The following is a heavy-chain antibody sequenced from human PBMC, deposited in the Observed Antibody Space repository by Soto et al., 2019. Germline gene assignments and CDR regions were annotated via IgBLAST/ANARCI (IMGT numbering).Heavy chain of an antibody. CDR3: ARDAYPNWFDF. J-gene: IGHJ5*01. V-gene: IGHV4-4*07. Sequence: SETLSLTCNVSGGSINSYYRSWIRQPAGKGLEWIGRISSGGSAIYNPSLKSRVTISVDTSRNQFSLRLTSVTAADTAVYFCARDAYPNWFDFWGQGTLVTVSS. CDR2: ISSGGSA. D-gene: IGHD2-8*01. CDR1: GGSINSYY.